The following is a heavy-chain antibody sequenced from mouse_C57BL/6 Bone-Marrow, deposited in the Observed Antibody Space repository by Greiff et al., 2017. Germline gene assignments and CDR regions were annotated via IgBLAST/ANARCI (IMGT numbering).Heavy chain of an antibody. CDR1: GFNIKDDY. D-gene: IGHD1-1*01. V-gene: IGHV14-4*01. Sequence: EVKLVESGAELVRPGASVKLSCTASGFNIKDDYMHWVKQRPEQGLEWIGWIDPENGDTAYASKFQGKATITADTSSNTAYLQLSSLTSEDTAVYYDLPYYDSSPHYYAMDYWGQGTTVTVSS. CDR2: IDPENGDT. CDR3: LPYYDSSPHYYAMDY. J-gene: IGHJ4*01.